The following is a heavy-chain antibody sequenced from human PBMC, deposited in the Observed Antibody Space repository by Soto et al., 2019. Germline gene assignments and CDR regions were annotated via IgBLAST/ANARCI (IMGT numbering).Heavy chain of an antibody. V-gene: IGHV4-39*01. J-gene: IGHJ3*01. CDR1: GGSISSGRDY. CDR2: IFGSGST. D-gene: IGHD2-15*01. CDR3: ERRGKSGSPVPGGLDV. Sequence: QLQLQESGPGLVKPSETLSLTCIVSGGSISSGRDYWVWLRQPPGGGLEWIGTIFGSGSTSYNPSLGSRVPIPVDTSTTQFSLRLSSVTAAATAIYYCERRGKSGSPVPGGLDVWGQGTTVTVSS.